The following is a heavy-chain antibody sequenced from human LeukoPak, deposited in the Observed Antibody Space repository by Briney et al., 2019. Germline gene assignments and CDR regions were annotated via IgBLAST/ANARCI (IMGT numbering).Heavy chain of an antibody. CDR2: ISSSGSTI. D-gene: IGHD3-10*01. J-gene: IGHJ3*02. CDR3: ARVGLWFGEDRDAFDI. V-gene: IGHV3-11*01. Sequence: GGSLRLSCAASGFTFSDYYMSWIRQAPGKGLEWVSYISSSGSTIYYADSVKGRFTISRDNAKNSLYLQMNSLRAEDTAVYYCARVGLWFGEDRDAFDIWGQGTMVTVSS. CDR1: GFTFSDYY.